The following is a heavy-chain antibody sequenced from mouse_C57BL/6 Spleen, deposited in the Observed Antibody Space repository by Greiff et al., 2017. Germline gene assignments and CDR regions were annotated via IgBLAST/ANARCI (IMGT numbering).Heavy chain of an antibody. D-gene: IGHD3-2*02. J-gene: IGHJ3*01. V-gene: IGHV1-59*01. CDR2: IDPSDSYT. CDR3: GREEAGEAWFAY. Sequence: QVQLQQPGAELVRPGTSVKLSCKASGYTFTSYWMHWVKQRPGQGLEWIGVIDPSDSYTNYNQKFKGKATLTVDTSSSTAYMQLSSLASEDSAVYYCGREEAGEAWFAYWGQGTLVTVSA. CDR1: GYTFTSYW.